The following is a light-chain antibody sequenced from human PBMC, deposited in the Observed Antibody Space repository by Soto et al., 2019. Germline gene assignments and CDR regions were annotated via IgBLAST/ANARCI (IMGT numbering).Light chain of an antibody. J-gene: IGLJ3*02. CDR2: STN. CDR1: SGSVSTSYY. Sequence: QAVVTQEPSFSVSPGGTVTLTCGLSSGSVSTSYYPSWYQQTPGQAPRTLIYSTNTRSSGVPDRFSGSILGNKAALTITGARADDESDYYCVLYIGSGISFGGGTKLTVL. V-gene: IGLV8-61*01. CDR3: VLYIGSGIS.